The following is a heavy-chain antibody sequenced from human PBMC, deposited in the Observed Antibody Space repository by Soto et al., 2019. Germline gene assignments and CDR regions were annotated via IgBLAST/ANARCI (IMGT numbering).Heavy chain of an antibody. CDR3: ARGVPAAYYYYGMDV. J-gene: IGHJ6*02. CDR2: IYDSGST. Sequence: PSETLSLTCTVSGGSISSFYRSWIRQPPGKELEYIGYIYDSGSTNYNPSLKSRVTISVDTSKKQFSLRLTSVTAADTAVYFCARGVPAAYYYYGMDVWGQGTTVTVSS. CDR1: GGSISSFY. D-gene: IGHD2-2*01. V-gene: IGHV4-59*01.